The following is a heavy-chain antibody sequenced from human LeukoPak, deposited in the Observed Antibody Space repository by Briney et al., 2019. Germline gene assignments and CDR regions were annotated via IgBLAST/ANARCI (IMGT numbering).Heavy chain of an antibody. Sequence: GGSLRLSCAASGFTFSSYWMSWVRQVPGKGLEWVANIKQDGSEKYYVDSVKGRFTISRDNSKNTLYLQMNSLRAEDTAIYYCARGSGYNPSMFDYWGQGTLVTVSS. D-gene: IGHD3-3*01. CDR3: ARGSGYNPSMFDY. V-gene: IGHV3-7*03. J-gene: IGHJ4*02. CDR2: IKQDGSEK. CDR1: GFTFSSYW.